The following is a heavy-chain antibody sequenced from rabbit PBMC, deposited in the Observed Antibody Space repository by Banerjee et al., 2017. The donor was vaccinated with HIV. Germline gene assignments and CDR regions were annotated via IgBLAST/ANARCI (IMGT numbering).Heavy chain of an antibody. D-gene: IGHD1-1*01. CDR2: IYVGSSGST. Sequence: QQQLEESGGGLVKPEGSLTLTCTASGIDFSSNYYMCWVRQAPGKGLEWIACIYVGSSGSTYYASWAKGRFTISKTSSTTVTLQMTILTAADTATYFCARDYPYTSSSGYPYAMDLRGPGTLVTVS. CDR3: ARDYPYTSSSGYPYAMDL. CDR1: GIDFSSNYY. V-gene: IGHV1S45*01. J-gene: IGHJ6*01.